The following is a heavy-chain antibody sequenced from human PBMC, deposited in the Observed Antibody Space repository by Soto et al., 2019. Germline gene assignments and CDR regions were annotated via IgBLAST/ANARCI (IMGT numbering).Heavy chain of an antibody. CDR2: IYTSGST. D-gene: IGHD6-6*01. J-gene: IGHJ6*02. CDR1: GGSISSYY. Sequence: LSLTCTVSGGSISSYYWSWIRQPAGKGLEWIGRIYTSGSTNYNPSLKSRVTMSVDTSKNQFSLKLSSVTAADTAVYYCARDRVMYSSSPQPRYYYYGMDVWGQGTTVTVSS. V-gene: IGHV4-4*07. CDR3: ARDRVMYSSSPQPRYYYYGMDV.